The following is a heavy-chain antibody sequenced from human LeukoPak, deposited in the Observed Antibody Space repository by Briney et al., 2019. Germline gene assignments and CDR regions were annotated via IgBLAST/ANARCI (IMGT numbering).Heavy chain of an antibody. V-gene: IGHV1-18*01. CDR3: AGDKPLYGVPSYDYYGIDV. D-gene: IGHD4-17*01. CDR2: ISAYNGNT. Sequence: ASVKVSCMASGDTFTSSGISWVRQAPGQGLEWMGWISAYNGNTKYAQKLQGRVTMTTDTSTSTAYMELRSLRSDDTAVYYCAGDKPLYGVPSYDYYGIDVCGQGTTVTVSS. CDR1: GDTFTSSG. J-gene: IGHJ6*02.